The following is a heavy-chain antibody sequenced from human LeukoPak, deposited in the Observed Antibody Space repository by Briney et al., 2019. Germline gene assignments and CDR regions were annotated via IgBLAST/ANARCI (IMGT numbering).Heavy chain of an antibody. V-gene: IGHV4-34*01. D-gene: IGHD3-10*01. CDR3: ARHPLWFGPQGIDY. CDR1: GGSFSGYY. CDR2: INHSGST. J-gene: IGHJ4*02. Sequence: SETLSLTCAVYGGSFSGYYWSWVRQPPGKGLEWIGEINHSGSTNYNPSLKSRVTISVDTSKNQFSLKLSSVTAADTAVYYCARHPLWFGPQGIDYWGQGTLVTVSS.